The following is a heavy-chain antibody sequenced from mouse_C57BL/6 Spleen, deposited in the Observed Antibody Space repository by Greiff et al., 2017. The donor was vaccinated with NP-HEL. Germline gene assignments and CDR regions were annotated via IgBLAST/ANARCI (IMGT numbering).Heavy chain of an antibody. CDR3: ASGRDYDGFAY. D-gene: IGHD2-4*01. CDR2: INPYNGGT. CDR1: GYTFTDYY. V-gene: IGHV1-19*01. J-gene: IGHJ3*01. Sequence: DVKLQESGPVLVKPGASVKMSCKASGYTFTDYYMNWVKQSHGKSLEWIGVINPYNGGTSYNQKFKGKATLTVDKSSSTAYMELNSLTSEDSAVYYCASGRDYDGFAYWGQGTLVTVSA.